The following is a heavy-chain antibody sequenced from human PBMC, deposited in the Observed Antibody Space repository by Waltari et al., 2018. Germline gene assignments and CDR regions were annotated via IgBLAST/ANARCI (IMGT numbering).Heavy chain of an antibody. D-gene: IGHD4-17*01. J-gene: IGHJ4*02. CDR1: GFTFSNYG. CDR2: RRYDGSKI. CDR3: AKTYGDYFDYFDS. Sequence: LVESGGGVVQPGGSLRLSCTASGFTFSNYGMDWVRQVPGKGLGWVAMRRYDGSKIFYADSVRGRFTVSRDNSKNTLFLHMNSLRVEDTAVYYCAKTYGDYFDYFDSWGQGTLVTVSS. V-gene: IGHV3-30*02.